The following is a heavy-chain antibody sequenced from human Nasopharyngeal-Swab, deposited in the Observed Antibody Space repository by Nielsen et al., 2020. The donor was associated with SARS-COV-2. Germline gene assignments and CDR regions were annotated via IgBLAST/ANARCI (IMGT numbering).Heavy chain of an antibody. V-gene: IGHV3-33*01. CDR3: ARDRTYYYDSSGPYGMDV. J-gene: IGHJ6*02. CDR1: GFTFSSYG. D-gene: IGHD3-22*01. Sequence: GESLKISCAASGFTFSSYGMHWVRQAPGKGLEWVAVIWYDGSNKYYADSVKGRFTISRDNSKNTLYLQMNSLRAEDTAVYYCARDRTYYYDSSGPYGMDVWGQGTTVTVPS. CDR2: IWYDGSNK.